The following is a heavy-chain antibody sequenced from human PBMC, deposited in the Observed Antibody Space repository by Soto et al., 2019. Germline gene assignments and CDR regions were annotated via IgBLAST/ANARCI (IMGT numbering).Heavy chain of an antibody. CDR1: GFTFSTYT. J-gene: IGHJ4*02. Sequence: PGGSLRLSCAASGFTFSTYTMSWVRQAPGKGLEWVSSISGGGDSPSYADSVQGRFTISRDNPKNTLYLQMNSLRAEDTALYYCAIARCSTANCYVPDFRGQGILVTVSS. V-gene: IGHV3-23*01. D-gene: IGHD2-2*01. CDR2: ISGGGDSP. CDR3: AIARCSTANCYVPDF.